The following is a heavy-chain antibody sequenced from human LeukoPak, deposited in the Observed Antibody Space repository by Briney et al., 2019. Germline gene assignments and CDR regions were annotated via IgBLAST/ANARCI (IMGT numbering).Heavy chain of an antibody. J-gene: IGHJ3*02. Sequence: PGGSLRLSCAASGFTFSDYYMSWIRQAPGKGLEWVSYISSSCSTIYYADSVKGRFTIYRDIPKNSLYVQMNSLRAEDTAVYYCARPPDYGALLFDIWGQGTMVTVSS. CDR1: GFTFSDYY. D-gene: IGHD4-17*01. CDR3: ARPPDYGALLFDI. V-gene: IGHV3-11*01. CDR2: ISSSCSTI.